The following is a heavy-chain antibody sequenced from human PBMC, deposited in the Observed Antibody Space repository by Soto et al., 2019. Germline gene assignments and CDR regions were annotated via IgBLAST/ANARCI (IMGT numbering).Heavy chain of an antibody. CDR2: MNPNSGNT. CDR1: GYTFTSYD. J-gene: IGHJ6*02. Sequence: ASVKVSCKASGYTFTSYDINWVRQATGQGLEWMGWMNPNSGNTGYAQKFQGRVTMTRNTSISTAYMELSSLRSEDTAVYYCARTRGGGYYWMHYYYYYGMDVWGQGTTVTLSS. CDR3: ARTRGGGYYWMHYYYYYGMDV. D-gene: IGHD3-22*01. V-gene: IGHV1-8*01.